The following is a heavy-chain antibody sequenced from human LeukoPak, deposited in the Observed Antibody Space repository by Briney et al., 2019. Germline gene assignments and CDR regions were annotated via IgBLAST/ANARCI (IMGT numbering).Heavy chain of an antibody. CDR3: AKGWREKTVTTFEYYYMDV. D-gene: IGHD4-11*01. J-gene: IGHJ6*03. CDR1: GFTFSSYW. CDR2: IKQDESEK. V-gene: IGHV3-7*01. Sequence: GGSLRLSCAASGFTFSSYWMSWVRQAPGKGLEWVANIKQDESEKYYVDSVKGRFTISRDNSKNTLYLQMNSLRAEDTAVYYCAKGWREKTVTTFEYYYMDVWGKGTTVTVSS.